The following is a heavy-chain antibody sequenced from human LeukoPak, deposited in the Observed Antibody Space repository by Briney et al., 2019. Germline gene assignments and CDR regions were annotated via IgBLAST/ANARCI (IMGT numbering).Heavy chain of an antibody. CDR3: ARAGYSYGTGYYFDY. CDR2: IYYTGAT. Sequence: SETLSLTCTVSGGSISSYYWSWIRLPPGKGLEWIGYIYYTGATYYNPSLKSRVTISLDTSKNQFSLKLSSVTTADAAVYYCARAGYSYGTGYYFDYWGQGALVTVSS. J-gene: IGHJ4*02. D-gene: IGHD5-18*01. CDR1: GGSISSYY. V-gene: IGHV4-59*01.